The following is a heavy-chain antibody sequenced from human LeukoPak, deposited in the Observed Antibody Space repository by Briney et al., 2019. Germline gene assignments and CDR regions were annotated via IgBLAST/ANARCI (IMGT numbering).Heavy chain of an antibody. D-gene: IGHD6-13*01. CDR2: INAGNGNT. Sequence: ASVKVSCKASGYTFTSYAMHWVRQAPGQRLEWMGWINAGNGNTKYSQEFQGRVTITRDKSTSTAYMELSSLRSEDTAVYYCASSRNSSPYYYYMDVWGKGTTVTVSS. J-gene: IGHJ6*03. CDR3: ASSRNSSPYYYYMDV. CDR1: GYTFTSYA. V-gene: IGHV1-3*03.